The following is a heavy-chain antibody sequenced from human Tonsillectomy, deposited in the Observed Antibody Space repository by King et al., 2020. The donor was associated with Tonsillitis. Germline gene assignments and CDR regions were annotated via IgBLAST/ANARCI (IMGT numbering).Heavy chain of an antibody. D-gene: IGHD2-21*02. CDR2: INPSGGST. V-gene: IGHV1-46*01. CDR1: GYTFTSYY. CDR3: ARDCGGDCYSYYYGMDV. Sequence: QLVQSGAEVKKPGASVKVSCKASGYTFTSYYMHWVRQAPGQGLEWMGIINPSGGSTSYAQKFQGSVTMTRDTSTSTVYMELSSLRSEDTAVYYCARDCGGDCYSYYYGMDVWGQGTTVTVSS. J-gene: IGHJ6*02.